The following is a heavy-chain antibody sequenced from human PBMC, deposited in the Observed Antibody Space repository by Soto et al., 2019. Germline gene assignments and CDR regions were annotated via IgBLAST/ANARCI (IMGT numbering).Heavy chain of an antibody. J-gene: IGHJ6*02. D-gene: IGHD2-15*01. Sequence: QVQLVQSGAEVKKPGSSVRVSCKASGGTFSKYKITWVRQAPGQGLEWMGGIIPVVGTANYAQRFQGRVTITADYSTRTAYTEVCRLGSDDTAVYYCARYCSGGGCFSDHHFYSGMDVWGQGTTGTVAS. V-gene: IGHV1-69*12. CDR1: GGTFSKYK. CDR3: ARYCSGGGCFSDHHFYSGMDV. CDR2: IIPVVGTA.